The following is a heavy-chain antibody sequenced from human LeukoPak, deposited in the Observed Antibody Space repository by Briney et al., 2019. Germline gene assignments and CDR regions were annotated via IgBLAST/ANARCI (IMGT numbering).Heavy chain of an antibody. CDR2: ISSDGSNK. CDR3: TTFDM. J-gene: IGHJ3*02. V-gene: IGHV3-30*03. CDR1: GFTFTNYG. Sequence: GGSLRLSCAASGFTFTNYGIHWVRLAPGKGLEWVAVISSDGSNKHYADSVKGRFTISRDDPKNTLYLQMNSLRVDDTALYYCTTFDMWGQGTMVTVSS.